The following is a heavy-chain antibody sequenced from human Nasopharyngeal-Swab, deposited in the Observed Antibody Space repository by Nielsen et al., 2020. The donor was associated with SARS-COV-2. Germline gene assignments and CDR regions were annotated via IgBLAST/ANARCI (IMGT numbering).Heavy chain of an antibody. CDR1: GFTFSGYG. CDR3: ASSLSVTSSFDY. CDR2: IWYDGSNK. V-gene: IGHV3-33*01. D-gene: IGHD4-17*01. J-gene: IGHJ4*02. Sequence: GESLKISCAASGFTFSGYGMHWVRQAPGKGLEWVAVIWYDGSNKYYADSVKGRFTISRDNSKNTLYLQMNSLRAEDTAVYYCASSLSVTSSFDYWGQGTLVTVSS.